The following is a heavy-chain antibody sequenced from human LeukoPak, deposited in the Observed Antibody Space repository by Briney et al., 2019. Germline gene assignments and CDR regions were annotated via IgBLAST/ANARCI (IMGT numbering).Heavy chain of an antibody. V-gene: IGHV4-39*07. CDR1: GGSISSSSYY. J-gene: IGHJ5*02. CDR3: ARVASYCGGDCYIWFDP. D-gene: IGHD2-21*02. Sequence: PSETLSLTCTVSGGSISSSSYYWGWIRQPPGNGLEWIGSIYYSGSTYYNPSLKSRVTISVDTSKNQFSLKLSSVTAADTAVYYCARVASYCGGDCYIWFDPWGQGTLVTVSS. CDR2: IYYSGST.